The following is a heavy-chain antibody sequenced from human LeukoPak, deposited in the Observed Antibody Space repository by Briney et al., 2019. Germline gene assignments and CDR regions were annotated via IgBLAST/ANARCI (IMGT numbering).Heavy chain of an antibody. Sequence: GGSLRLSCVASGFTFSSYWMHWVRQAPGKGLVWVSRINSDGSSTTYADSVKGRFTISRDNAKNSLYLQMNSLRAEDTAVYYCARDLNWNDAHPLSDYWGQGTLVTVSS. J-gene: IGHJ4*02. CDR3: ARDLNWNDAHPLSDY. D-gene: IGHD1-1*01. CDR2: INSDGSST. V-gene: IGHV3-74*01. CDR1: GFTFSSYW.